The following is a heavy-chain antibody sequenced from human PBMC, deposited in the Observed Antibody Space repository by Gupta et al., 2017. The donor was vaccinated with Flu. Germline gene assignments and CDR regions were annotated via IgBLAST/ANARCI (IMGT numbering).Heavy chain of an antibody. Sequence: QVQLVQSGAAVKKPGASVKVSCKASGYTFTGYYMHWVRQAPGQGLEWMGWINPNSGGTNYAQKFQGRVTMTRDTSISTAYMELSRLRSDDTAVYYGARESSISWYGILLGGRRYGMDVWGQGTTVTVSS. CDR1: GYTFTGYY. CDR2: INPNSGGT. D-gene: IGHD6-13*01. CDR3: ARESSISWYGILLGGRRYGMDV. V-gene: IGHV1-2*02. J-gene: IGHJ6*02.